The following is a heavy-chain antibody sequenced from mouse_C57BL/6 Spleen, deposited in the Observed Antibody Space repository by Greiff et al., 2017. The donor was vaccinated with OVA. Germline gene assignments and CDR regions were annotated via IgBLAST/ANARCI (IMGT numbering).Heavy chain of an antibody. V-gene: IGHV3-6*01. CDR3: ARGRWDLDY. J-gene: IGHJ2*01. CDR2: ISYDGSN. Sequence: EVQVEESGPGLVKPSQSLSLSCSVSGYSITSCYYWNWIRQFPGNKLEWMGYISYDGSNNYNPSLKNRISITRDTSKNQFFLKLNSVTTEDTATYYCARGRWDLDYWGQGTTLTVSS. D-gene: IGHD4-1*01. CDR1: GYSITSCYY.